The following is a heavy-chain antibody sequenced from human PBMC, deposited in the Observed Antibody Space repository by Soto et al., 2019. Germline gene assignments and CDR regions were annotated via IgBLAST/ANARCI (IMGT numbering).Heavy chain of an antibody. CDR3: AKTIVAASGYYFDH. V-gene: IGHV3-11*06. J-gene: IGHJ4*02. CDR2: ISGGSSYT. Sequence: QVQLVESGGGLVKPGGSLRLACAASGFSFGDSYMSWVRQAPGKGLEWLSYISGGSSYTNYADSVKGRFTISRDNAKRSLYLEMNSLRADDTAVYYCAKTIVAASGYYFDHWGQGNLVTGSS. D-gene: IGHD2-21*01. CDR1: GFSFGDSY.